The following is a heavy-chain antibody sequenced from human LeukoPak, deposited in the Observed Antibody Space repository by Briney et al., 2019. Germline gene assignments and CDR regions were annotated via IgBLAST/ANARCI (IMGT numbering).Heavy chain of an antibody. Sequence: SETLSLTCTVSGESISSGDYYWSWIRQPPGKGLEWIGHIYNSGSTYYNPSLKSRVSMSLDTSKNRFSLKLTSVAASDTAVYYCARLVSGEYFMNWFDPWGQGTLVTVSS. CDR1: GESISSGDYY. CDR2: IYNSGST. J-gene: IGHJ5*02. D-gene: IGHD2-15*01. CDR3: ARLVSGEYFMNWFDP. V-gene: IGHV4-30-4*01.